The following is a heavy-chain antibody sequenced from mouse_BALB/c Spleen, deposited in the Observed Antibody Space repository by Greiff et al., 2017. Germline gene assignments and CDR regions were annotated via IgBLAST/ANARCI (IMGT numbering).Heavy chain of an antibody. Sequence: QVQLKESGAELVRPGTSVKISCKASGYTFTNYWLGWVKQRPGHGLEWIGDIYPGGGYTNYNEKFKGKATLTADTSSSTAYMQLSSLTSEDSAVYFCANYGYRFAYWGQGTLVTVSA. V-gene: IGHV1-63*02. CDR1: GYTFTNYW. CDR2: IYPGGGYT. J-gene: IGHJ3*01. CDR3: ANYGYRFAY. D-gene: IGHD1-2*01.